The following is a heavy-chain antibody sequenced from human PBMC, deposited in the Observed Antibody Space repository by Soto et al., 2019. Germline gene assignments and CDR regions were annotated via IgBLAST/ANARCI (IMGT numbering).Heavy chain of an antibody. V-gene: IGHV3-30*18. D-gene: IGHD3-3*01. Sequence: PGGSLRLSCAASGFTFSSYGMHWVRQAPGKGLEWVAVISYDGSNKYYADSVKGRFTISRDNSKNTLYLQMNSLRAEDTAVYYCAKDRALRFLEVLFEGTDVWGQGTTVTVSS. CDR3: AKDRALRFLEVLFEGTDV. J-gene: IGHJ6*02. CDR2: ISYDGSNK. CDR1: GFTFSSYG.